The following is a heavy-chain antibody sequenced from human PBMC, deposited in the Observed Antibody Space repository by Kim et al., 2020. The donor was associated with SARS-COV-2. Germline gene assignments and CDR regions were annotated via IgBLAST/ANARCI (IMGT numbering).Heavy chain of an antibody. Sequence: GGSLRLSCAASGFTFSSYWMHWVRHVPGKGLVWLSRINTDGSDTHYADSVKGRFVISRDNTKITLYLQINDLRAEDTAVYYCARDLWPYFQDNSGHRTAYNWFDPWGQGTLVTVSS. CDR2: INTDGSDT. D-gene: IGHD6-19*01. CDR3: ARDLWPYFQDNSGHRTAYNWFDP. CDR1: GFTFSSYW. J-gene: IGHJ5*02. V-gene: IGHV3-74*01.